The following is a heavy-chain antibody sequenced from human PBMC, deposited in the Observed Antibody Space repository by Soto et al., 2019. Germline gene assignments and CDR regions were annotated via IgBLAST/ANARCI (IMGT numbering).Heavy chain of an antibody. Sequence: QVQLQELGPGLVKPSETLSLTCTVSAASVSTYYWSWIRQPPGKGLEWIGYMIHSGDTNYNPSLKSRVTMSVDTSKNQFSLKLSSVTAADTAVYYCARHFGAGGGVFDIWGPGTMVTVSS. CDR3: ARHFGAGGGVFDI. V-gene: IGHV4-59*08. D-gene: IGHD3-10*01. J-gene: IGHJ3*02. CDR1: AASVSTYY. CDR2: MIHSGDT.